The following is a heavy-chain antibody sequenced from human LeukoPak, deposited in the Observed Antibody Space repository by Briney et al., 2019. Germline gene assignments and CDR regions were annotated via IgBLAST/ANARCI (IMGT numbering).Heavy chain of an antibody. CDR1: GFTFDDYD. D-gene: IGHD4-17*01. CDR2: INWNGGST. J-gene: IGHJ1*01. V-gene: IGHV3-20*04. CDR3: ARDQFPNYGDYVGGYFQH. Sequence: GGSLRLSCAASGFTFDDYDMSWVRQAPGKGLEWVSGINWNGGSTGYADSVKGRFTISRDNAKNSLYLQMNSLRAEDTALYYCARDQFPNYGDYVGGYFQHWGQGTLVTVSS.